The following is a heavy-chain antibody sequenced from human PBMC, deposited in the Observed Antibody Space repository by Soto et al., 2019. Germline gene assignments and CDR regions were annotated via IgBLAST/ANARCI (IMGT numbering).Heavy chain of an antibody. V-gene: IGHV4-59*08. D-gene: IGHD6-13*01. CDR1: GGSISSYY. CDR2: IYYSGST. Sequence: PSETLSLTCTVSGGSISSYYWSWIRQPPGKGLEWIGYIYYSGSTNYNPSLKSRVTISVDTSKNQFSLKLSSVTAADTAVYYCASHLEYTISSIDYWGQGTLVTVSS. CDR3: ASHLEYTISSIDY. J-gene: IGHJ4*02.